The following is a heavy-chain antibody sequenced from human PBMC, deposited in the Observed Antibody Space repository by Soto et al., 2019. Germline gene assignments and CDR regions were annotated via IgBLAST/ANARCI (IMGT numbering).Heavy chain of an antibody. V-gene: IGHV3-7*01. Sequence: PGGSLRLSCAASGFNVSTNYMTWVRQAPGKGLEWVANIKQDGSEKYYVDSVKGRFTISRDNAKNSLYLQMNSRRAEDTAVYYCARDGSCSSTSCYSDYYYGMDVWGQGTTVTVSS. CDR2: IKQDGSEK. CDR3: ARDGSCSSTSCYSDYYYGMDV. J-gene: IGHJ6*02. D-gene: IGHD2-2*01. CDR1: GFNVSTNY.